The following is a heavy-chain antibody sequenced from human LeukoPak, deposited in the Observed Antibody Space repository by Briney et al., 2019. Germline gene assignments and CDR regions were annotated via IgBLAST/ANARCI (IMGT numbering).Heavy chain of an antibody. Sequence: AGGSLRLSCAASGFTFSSYAMHWVRQAPGKGLEWVAVIMFDGANKYYADSVKGRFTISRDTSKNTLYSQMNSLRAEDTAVYYCAKDSSGTLFWFDPWGQGTLVTVSS. CDR3: AKDSSGTLFWFDP. J-gene: IGHJ5*02. CDR1: GFTFSSYA. D-gene: IGHD6-13*01. CDR2: IMFDGANK. V-gene: IGHV3-33*06.